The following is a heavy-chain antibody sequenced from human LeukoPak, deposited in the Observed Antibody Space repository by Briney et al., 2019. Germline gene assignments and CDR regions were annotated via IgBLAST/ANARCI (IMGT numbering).Heavy chain of an antibody. D-gene: IGHD6-6*01. CDR3: ARHTRFSTSPDRYYLDY. V-gene: IGHV4-4*09. CDR2: IYTSGGT. CDR1: GDSISSYY. Sequence: KASETLSLTCTVSGDSISSYYWSWIRQPPGKGLEWIGYIYTSGGTNYIPSLKGRVTISIDTSKNQFSLKLSSVAAADSAVYYCARHTRFSTSPDRYYLDYWGQGTLVTVSS. J-gene: IGHJ4*02.